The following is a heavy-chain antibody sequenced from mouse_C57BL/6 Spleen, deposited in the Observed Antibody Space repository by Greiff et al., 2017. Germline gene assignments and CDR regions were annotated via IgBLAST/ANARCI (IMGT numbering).Heavy chain of an antibody. D-gene: IGHD2-4*01. V-gene: IGHV1-55*01. CDR2: IYPGSGST. J-gene: IGHJ4*01. Sequence: QVQLQQPGAELVKPGASVKMSCKASGYTFTSYWITWVKQRPGQGLEWIGDIYPGSGSTNYNEKFKSKATLTVYTSSSTAYMQLSSLTSEDSAVYYCARLYYDYEDYAMDYWGQGTSVTVSS. CDR1: GYTFTSYW. CDR3: ARLYYDYEDYAMDY.